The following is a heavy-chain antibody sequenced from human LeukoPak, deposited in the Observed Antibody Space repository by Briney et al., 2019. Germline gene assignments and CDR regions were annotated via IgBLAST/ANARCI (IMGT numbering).Heavy chain of an antibody. J-gene: IGHJ4*02. CDR1: GFTFSSHW. Sequence: GGSLRLSCAASGFTFSSHWMSWVRQAPGKGLEWVANINQGGNDRNYVDSVKGRFTISRDNAQNSLYLQMNSLRAEDTAVYYCARTRTTVTPFDYWGQGTLVTVSS. V-gene: IGHV3-7*01. CDR2: INQGGNDR. D-gene: IGHD4-17*01. CDR3: ARTRTTVTPFDY.